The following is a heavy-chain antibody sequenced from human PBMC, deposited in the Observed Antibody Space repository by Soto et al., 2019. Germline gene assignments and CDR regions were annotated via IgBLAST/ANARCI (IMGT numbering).Heavy chain of an antibody. CDR2: ISSSSSYI. J-gene: IGHJ3*02. D-gene: IGHD3-22*01. V-gene: IGHV3-21*01. Sequence: EVQLVESGGGLVKPGGSLRLSCAAYGFTFSSYSMNWIRQAPGKGLEWVSSISSSSSYIYYADSVKGRFTISRDNAKNSLYLKMNSLRAEDTAVYYCARDCDRYYDSSGYYCRYAFDIWGQGTMVTVSS. CDR3: ARDCDRYYDSSGYYCRYAFDI. CDR1: GFTFSSYS.